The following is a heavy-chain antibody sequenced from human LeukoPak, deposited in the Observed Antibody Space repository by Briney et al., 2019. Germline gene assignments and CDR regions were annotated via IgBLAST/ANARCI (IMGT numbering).Heavy chain of an antibody. CDR1: GGSISSYY. CDR2: IYTSGST. J-gene: IGHJ4*02. V-gene: IGHV4-4*07. D-gene: IGHD2-2*02. CDR3: ARVRASRYCSSTSCYMGVGYFDY. Sequence: SETPSLTCTVSGGSISSYYWSWIRQPAGKGLEWIGRIYTSGSTNYNPSLKSRVTMSVDTSKNQFSLKLTSVTAADTAVYYCARVRASRYCSSTSCYMGVGYFDYWGQGTLVTVSS.